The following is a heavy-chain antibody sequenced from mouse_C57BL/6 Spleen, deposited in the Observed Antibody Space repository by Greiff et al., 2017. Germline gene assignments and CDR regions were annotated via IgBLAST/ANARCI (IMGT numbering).Heavy chain of an antibody. CDR3: ARSDGGYYLFGD. J-gene: IGHJ3*01. CDR1: GYTFTSYG. V-gene: IGHV1-81*01. D-gene: IGHD2-3*01. CDR2: IYPSSGNT. Sequence: QVQLKQSGAELARPGASVKLSCKASGYTFTSYGISWVKQRPGQGLEWIGEIYPSSGNTYYNEKFKGKATLTADKSSSTAYMELRSLISEDSADYFGARSDGGYYLFGDWGQGALVTV.